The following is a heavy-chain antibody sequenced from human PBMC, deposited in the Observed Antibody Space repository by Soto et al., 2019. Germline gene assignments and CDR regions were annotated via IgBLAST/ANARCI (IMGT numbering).Heavy chain of an antibody. V-gene: IGHV5-51*07. J-gene: IGHJ4*02. CDR1: GYSLSSYW. Sequence: PGESLKISSKGSGYSLSSYWIGWAHQMPGKGLEWMGIIDPGDSHTRYSPSFQGQVTISADKSISTAYLQRCSLKASDTAIYYCXXDPRYTTXFQGEFTISADKANRPDYLHWSSLKASDTAMYYCARHRRIASAGPLVYGGQGTLVTVSS. CDR3: XXDPRYTTXFQGEFTISADKANRPDYLHWSSLKASDTAMYYCARHRRIASAGPLVY. D-gene: IGHD3-10*01. CDR2: IDPGDSHT.